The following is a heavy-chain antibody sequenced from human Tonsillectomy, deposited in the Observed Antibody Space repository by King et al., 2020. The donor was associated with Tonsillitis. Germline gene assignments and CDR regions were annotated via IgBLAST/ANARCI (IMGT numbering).Heavy chain of an antibody. J-gene: IGHJ4*02. CDR2: IYHSGTT. V-gene: IGHV4-38-2*01. D-gene: IGHD2-15*01. Sequence: QLQESGPGLVKPSETLSLTCAVSGFSISTSYYWGWIRQPPGKGLEWIGTIYHSGTTYYNPSLKSRVTISIDSAKNPFSLNLSSVTAADTAIYYFARGVVVWGQGILVTVSS. CDR3: ARGVVV. CDR1: GFSISTSYY.